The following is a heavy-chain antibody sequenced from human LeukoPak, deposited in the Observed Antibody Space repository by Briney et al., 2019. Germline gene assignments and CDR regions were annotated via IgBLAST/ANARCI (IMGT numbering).Heavy chain of an antibody. J-gene: IGHJ4*02. Sequence: GRSLRPSCAPSGFTFSSYSMNWGRQAPGKGLKWVSSISSSIRSIYYADSVKGRFTISRDNAKNSLYLQMNSLRAEDTAVYYCARASGDIVETATMGSYWGQGTLVTVSS. CDR1: GFTFSSYS. D-gene: IGHD5-18*01. CDR2: ISSSIRSI. V-gene: IGHV3-21*01. CDR3: ARASGDIVETATMGSY.